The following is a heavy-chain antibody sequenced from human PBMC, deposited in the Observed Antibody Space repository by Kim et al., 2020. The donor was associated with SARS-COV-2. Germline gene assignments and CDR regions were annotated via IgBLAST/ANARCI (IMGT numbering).Heavy chain of an antibody. CDR3: AREAPRYDFWSGYFDY. CDR2: IWYDGSNK. J-gene: IGHJ4*02. CDR1: GFTFSSYG. V-gene: IGHV3-33*01. Sequence: GGSLRLSCAASGFTFSSYGMHWVRQAPGKGLEWVAVIWYDGSNKYYADSVKGRFTISRDNSKNTLYLQMNSLRAEDTAVYYCAREAPRYDFWSGYFDYWGQGTLVTVSS. D-gene: IGHD3-3*01.